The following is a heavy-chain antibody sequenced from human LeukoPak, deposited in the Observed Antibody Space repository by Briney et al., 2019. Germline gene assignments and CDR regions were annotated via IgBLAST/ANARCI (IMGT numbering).Heavy chain of an antibody. V-gene: IGHV3-48*03. J-gene: IGHJ5*02. D-gene: IGHD2-15*01. CDR2: ISRSATTI. CDR3: ANLGYCSGNDCYSS. CDR1: GFTFSSYE. Sequence: PGGSLRLSCAASGFTFSSYEMNWVRQAPGKGLEWVSSISRSATTIYYADSVKGRFTISRDNAKNSLYLQMNSLRADDTAMYYCANLGYCSGNDCYSSWGQGTLVTVAS.